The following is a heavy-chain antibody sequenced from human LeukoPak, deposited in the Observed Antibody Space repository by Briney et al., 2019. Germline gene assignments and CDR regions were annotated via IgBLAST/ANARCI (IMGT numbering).Heavy chain of an antibody. CDR2: ISSGAGST. Sequence: PGGTLRLSCAASGFTFSSFGMSWVRQVPGKGLEWVSSISSGAGSTYYADSVKGRFTISRDNSKNSLYLQMTSLRADDTAVYYCAKPGGDIVLMVYALAWAWFDPWGQGTLVTVSS. V-gene: IGHV3-23*01. J-gene: IGHJ5*02. CDR1: GFTFSSFG. CDR3: AKPGGDIVLMVYALAWAWFDP. D-gene: IGHD2-8*01.